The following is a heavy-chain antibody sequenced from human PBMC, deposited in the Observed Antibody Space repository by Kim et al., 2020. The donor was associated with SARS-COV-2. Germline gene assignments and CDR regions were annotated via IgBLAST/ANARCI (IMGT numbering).Heavy chain of an antibody. J-gene: IGHJ2*01. CDR2: IGTAGDT. CDR3: ARGYDFWSGYLGDWYFDL. D-gene: IGHD3-3*01. V-gene: IGHV3-13*04. Sequence: GGSLRLSCAASGFTFSSYDMHWVRQATGKGLEWVSAIGTAGDTYYPGSVKGRFTISRENAKNSLYLQMNSLRAGDTAVYYCARGYDFWSGYLGDWYFDLWGRGTLVTVSS. CDR1: GFTFSSYD.